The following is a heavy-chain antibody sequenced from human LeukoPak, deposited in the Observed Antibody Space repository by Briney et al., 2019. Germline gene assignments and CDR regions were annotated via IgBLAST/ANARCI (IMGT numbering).Heavy chain of an antibody. CDR2: IYYSGST. CDR3: ARTGNSGYLSDYFDY. V-gene: IGHV4-39*07. CDR1: GGSISSSSYY. J-gene: IGHJ4*02. Sequence: PSETLSLTCTVSGGSISSSSYYWGWIRQPPGKGLEWIGSIYYSGSTYYNPSLKSRVTISVDTSKNQFSLKLSSVTAADTAVYYCARTGNSGYLSDYFDYWGQGTLVTVSS. D-gene: IGHD4-23*01.